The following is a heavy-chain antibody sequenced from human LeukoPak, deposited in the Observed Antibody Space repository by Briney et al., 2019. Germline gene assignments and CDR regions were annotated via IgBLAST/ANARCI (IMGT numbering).Heavy chain of an antibody. V-gene: IGHV3-21*01. D-gene: IGHD2-2*01. CDR3: ARSIVVVPAAMPEYFQH. CDR1: GFTLSSYA. Sequence: GGSLRLSCAASGFTLSSYAMTWVRQAPGKGLEWVSSISSSSSYIYYADSVKGRFTISRDNAKNSLYLQMNSLRAEDTAVYYCARSIVVVPAAMPEYFQHWGQGTLVTVSS. J-gene: IGHJ1*01. CDR2: ISSSSSYI.